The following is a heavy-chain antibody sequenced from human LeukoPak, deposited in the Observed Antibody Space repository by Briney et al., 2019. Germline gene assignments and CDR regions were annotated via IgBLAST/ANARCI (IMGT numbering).Heavy chain of an antibody. V-gene: IGHV5-51*01. CDR3: ARHLSSISSCPNY. CDR1: GYSFTRYW. CDR2: IYPDDSDT. J-gene: IGHJ4*02. D-gene: IGHD2-2*01. Sequence: PGESLKISCKGSGYSFTRYWIGWVRQLPGKGLEWMGIIYPDDSDTRYRPSFQGQVTISADKSVSTAYLHWSSLKASDTAIYYCARHLSSISSCPNYWGQGTLVTVSS.